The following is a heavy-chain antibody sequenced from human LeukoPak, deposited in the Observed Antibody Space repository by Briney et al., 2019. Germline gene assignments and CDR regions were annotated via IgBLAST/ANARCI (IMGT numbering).Heavy chain of an antibody. CDR3: ARGIAAASERALDI. V-gene: IGHV4-61*05. J-gene: IGHJ3*02. CDR1: GASVSNSLYY. D-gene: IGHD6-13*01. Sequence: SETLSLTCTVSGASVSNSLYYWGWIRQPPGKGLEWIGNIYYSGSTNYNPSLKSRVTMSVDTSKNQFSLRLTSVTAADTAVYYCARGIAAASERALDIWGQGTTVTVSS. CDR2: IYYSGST.